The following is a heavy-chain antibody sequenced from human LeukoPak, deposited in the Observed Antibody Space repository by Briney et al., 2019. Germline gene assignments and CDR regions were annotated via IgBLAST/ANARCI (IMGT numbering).Heavy chain of an antibody. CDR1: GYTFTSYD. CDR3: ARVQILYSSGWYYYYYGMDV. J-gene: IGHJ6*02. D-gene: IGHD6-19*01. Sequence: EASVKVSCKASGYTFTSYDINWVRQAPGQGLEWRGWMNPNSGNTGYAQKFQGRVTMTRNTSISTAYMELSSLRSEDTAVYYCARVQILYSSGWYYYYYGMDVWGQGTTVTVSS. CDR2: MNPNSGNT. V-gene: IGHV1-8*01.